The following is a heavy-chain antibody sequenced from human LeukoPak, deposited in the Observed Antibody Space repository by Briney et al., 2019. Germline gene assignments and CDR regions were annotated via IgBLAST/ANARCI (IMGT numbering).Heavy chain of an antibody. J-gene: IGHJ5*02. D-gene: IGHD3-3*01. CDR2: INHSGST. CDR3: ARGWGYYDFWSGYYPT. CDR1: GGSFSGYY. V-gene: IGHV4-34*01. Sequence: PSETLSLTCAVYGGSFSGYYWSWIRQPPGKGLEWIGEINHSGSTNYNPSLKSRVTISVDTSKNQFSLKPSSVTAADTAVYYCARGWGYYDFWSGYYPTWGQGTLVTVSS.